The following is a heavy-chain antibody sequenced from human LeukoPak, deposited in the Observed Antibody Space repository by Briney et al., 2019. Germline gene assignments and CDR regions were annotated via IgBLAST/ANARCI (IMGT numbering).Heavy chain of an antibody. CDR2: IYYSGST. J-gene: IGHJ4*02. D-gene: IGHD3-9*01. CDR3: ASADILTGYHDY. V-gene: IGHV4-59*01. CDR1: GGSISSYY. Sequence: SETLSLTCTVSGGSISSYYWSWIRQPPGKGLEWIGYIYYSGSTNYNPSLKSRVTISVDTSKNQFSLKLSSVTAADTAVYYCASADILTGYHDYWGQGTLVTVSS.